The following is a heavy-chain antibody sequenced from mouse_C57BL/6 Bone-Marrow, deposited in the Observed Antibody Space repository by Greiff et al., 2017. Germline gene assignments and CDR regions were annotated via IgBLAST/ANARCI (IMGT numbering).Heavy chain of an antibody. CDR3: DRRSYDYEH. D-gene: IGHD2-4*01. V-gene: IGHV2-2*01. J-gene: IGHJ3*01. Sequence: QVQLQQSGPGLVQPSQSLSISCTVSGFSLTSYGVHWVRQSPGKGLEWLGVIWSGGSTDYNAAFISRLSISKDTYKSQVFFKMNSLQAYDTAIYYCDRRSYDYEHWGQGALVTVSA. CDR2: IWSGGST. CDR1: GFSLTSYG.